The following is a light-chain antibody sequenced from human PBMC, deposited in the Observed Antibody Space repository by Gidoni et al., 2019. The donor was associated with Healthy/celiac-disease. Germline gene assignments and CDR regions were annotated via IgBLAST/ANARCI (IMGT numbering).Light chain of an antibody. Sequence: DIQMTQSPSTLSASVGDRVTITCRASQSISSWLAWYQQKPGKAPKRLIYKASSLESGGPSKSSGSSSGTEFTLTISSLQPDDVAAYYYRQYNGYSPWTFGQGTKVEIK. CDR1: QSISSW. V-gene: IGKV1-5*03. J-gene: IGKJ1*01. CDR2: KAS. CDR3: RQYNGYSPWT.